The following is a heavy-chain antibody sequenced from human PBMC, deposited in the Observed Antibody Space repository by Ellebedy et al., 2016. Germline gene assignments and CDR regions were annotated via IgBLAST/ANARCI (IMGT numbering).Heavy chain of an antibody. D-gene: IGHD3-10*01. CDR1: GDPITSGAYS. J-gene: IGHJ5*01. CDR3: ARNNYTSGT. CDR2: IYYSGSA. V-gene: IGHV4-31*03. Sequence: SETLSLTCTVSGDPITSGAYSWNWVRQHPGKGLEWLGCIYYSGSAFYNPSLKSRLTMSVDTSKNQFSLKLTSVTVADTAVYYCARNNYTSGTWGQGTLVTVSS.